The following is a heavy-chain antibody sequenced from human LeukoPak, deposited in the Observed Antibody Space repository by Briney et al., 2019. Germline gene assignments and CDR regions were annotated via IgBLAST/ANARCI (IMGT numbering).Heavy chain of an antibody. Sequence: SETPSLTCTVSGGSISSYYWSWIRQPPGKGLEWIGYIYYSGSTNYNPSLKSRVTISVDTSKNQFSLKLSSVTAADTAVYYCARCVYDFWSGYPNWFDPWGQGTLVTVSS. J-gene: IGHJ5*02. D-gene: IGHD3-3*01. V-gene: IGHV4-59*01. CDR3: ARCVYDFWSGYPNWFDP. CDR1: GGSISSYY. CDR2: IYYSGST.